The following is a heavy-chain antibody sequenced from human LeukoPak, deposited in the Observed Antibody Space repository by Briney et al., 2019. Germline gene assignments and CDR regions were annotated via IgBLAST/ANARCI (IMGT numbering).Heavy chain of an antibody. V-gene: IGHV3-30*02. J-gene: IGHJ6*03. CDR1: GFTFSSYG. CDR2: IRYDGSNK. D-gene: IGHD2-2*01. CDR3: ANEYCSSTSCYRNYYYMDV. Sequence: GGSLRLSCAASGFTFSSYGMHWVRQAPGKGLEWVAFIRYDGSNKYYADSVKGRFTISRDNSKNTLYLQMNSLRAEDTAVYYCANEYCSSTSCYRNYYYMDVWGKGTTVTVSS.